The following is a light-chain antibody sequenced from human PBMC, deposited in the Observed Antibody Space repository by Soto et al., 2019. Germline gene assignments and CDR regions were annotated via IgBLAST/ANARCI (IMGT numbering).Light chain of an antibody. CDR1: QSVSSN. CDR2: AAS. V-gene: IGKV3-15*01. CDR3: QHYNNWPPLT. Sequence: DIVMTQSPATLSVSPGQRVTLSCRASQSVSSNLAWYQQKPGQAPRLLIFAASTRATGIPARFSGSWSWTEVTLTISSLQSEDFGIYYCQHYNNWPPLTFGGGTKVEIK. J-gene: IGKJ4*01.